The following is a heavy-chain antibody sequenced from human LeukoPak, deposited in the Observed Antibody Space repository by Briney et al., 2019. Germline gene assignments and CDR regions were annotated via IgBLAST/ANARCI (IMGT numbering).Heavy chain of an antibody. J-gene: IGHJ6*03. V-gene: IGHV4-59*08. D-gene: IGHD1-1*01. Sequence: SETLSLTCTVPGGSISSYYWSWIRQPPGKGLEWIGYIYYSGSTNYNPSLKSRVTISVDTSKNQFSLKLSSVTAADTAVYYCARHVRSDNWNAYYYMDVWGKGTTVTVSS. CDR2: IYYSGST. CDR1: GGSISSYY. CDR3: ARHVRSDNWNAYYYMDV.